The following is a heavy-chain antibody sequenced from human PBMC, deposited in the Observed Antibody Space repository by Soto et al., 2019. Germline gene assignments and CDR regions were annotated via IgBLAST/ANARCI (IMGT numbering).Heavy chain of an antibody. CDR1: GRSLIDQW. J-gene: IGHJ5*02. CDR2: VFLAESDA. D-gene: IGHD2-15*01. V-gene: IGHV5-51*01. Sequence: PGESLKISGKASGRSLIDQWIGWVRHTPAYGLEWIGFVFLAESDARDCQAFQGQVNMTADESSTYLQWTSLKASDTDIYYCARRRGKCSDVVGLSWWFDPWGQGARVSVSS. CDR3: ARRRGKCSDVVGLSWWFDP.